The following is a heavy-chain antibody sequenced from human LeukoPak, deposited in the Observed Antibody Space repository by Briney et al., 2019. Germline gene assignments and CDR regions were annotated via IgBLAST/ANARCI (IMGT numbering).Heavy chain of an antibody. V-gene: IGHV4-59*08. CDR3: ARHGYDILSGLI. D-gene: IGHD3-9*01. J-gene: IGHJ3*02. Sequence: SETLSPTCTVSGGPISSYYWSWIRQPPGKGLEWIGYIYYSGSTNYNPSLESRVTISVDTSKKQFSLQLSSVTAADTAIYYCARHGYDILSGLIWGQGTMVTVSS. CDR2: IYYSGST. CDR1: GGPISSYY.